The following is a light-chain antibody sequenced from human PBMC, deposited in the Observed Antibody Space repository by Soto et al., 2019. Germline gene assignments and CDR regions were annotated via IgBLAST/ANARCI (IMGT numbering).Light chain of an antibody. CDR3: AAWDDRLSAHV. Sequence: QPVLTQPPSGSGTPGQRVSISCSGSSSNIGKTTVHWFQQLPGTAPKVLIYRNDQRPSGVPDRFSGSTSGTSASLAINGLQPEDEADYYCAAWDDRLSAHVFGTGTKVTVL. V-gene: IGLV1-44*01. CDR2: RND. J-gene: IGLJ1*01. CDR1: SSNIGKTT.